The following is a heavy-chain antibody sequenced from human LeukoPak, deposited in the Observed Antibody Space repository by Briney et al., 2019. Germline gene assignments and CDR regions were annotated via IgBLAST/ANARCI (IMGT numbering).Heavy chain of an antibody. CDR2: TKQDGSEQ. CDR3: ATDRYSSGWYDYFDY. V-gene: IGHV3-7*01. Sequence: GGSLRLSCAASGFTFSSYWMSWVRQAPGKGLEWVANTKQDGSEQYYVDSVKGRFTTSRDNAKNSLYLQMNSLRAEDTALYYCATDRYSSGWYDYFDYWGQGTLVTVSS. J-gene: IGHJ4*02. D-gene: IGHD6-19*01. CDR1: GFTFSSYW.